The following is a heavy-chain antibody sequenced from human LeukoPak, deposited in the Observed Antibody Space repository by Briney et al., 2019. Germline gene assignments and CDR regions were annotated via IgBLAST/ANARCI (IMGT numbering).Heavy chain of an antibody. J-gene: IGHJ4*02. V-gene: IGHV1-69*05. CDR3: ARANYDSSGKFDY. CDR1: GGTFSSYA. CDR2: IIPIFGTA. Sequence: APVKVSCKASGGTFSSYAISWVRQAPGQGLEWMGRIIPIFGTANYAQKFQGRVTITTDESTSTAYMELSSLRSEDTAVYYCARANYDSSGKFDYWGQGTLVTVSS. D-gene: IGHD3-22*01.